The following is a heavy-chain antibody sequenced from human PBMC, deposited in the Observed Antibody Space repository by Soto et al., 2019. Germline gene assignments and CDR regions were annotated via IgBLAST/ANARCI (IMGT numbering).Heavy chain of an antibody. J-gene: IGHJ4*02. CDR3: ARGDYYDSSGYYNGRWYFDY. V-gene: IGHV1-18*01. CDR1: GYTFTSYG. CDR2: ISAYNGNT. D-gene: IGHD3-22*01. Sequence: ASVKVSCKASGYTFTSYGMSWVRQAPGQGLEWMGWISAYNGNTNYAQKLQGRVTMTTDTSTSTAYMELRSLRSDDTAVYYCARGDYYDSSGYYNGRWYFDYWGQGTLVTVSS.